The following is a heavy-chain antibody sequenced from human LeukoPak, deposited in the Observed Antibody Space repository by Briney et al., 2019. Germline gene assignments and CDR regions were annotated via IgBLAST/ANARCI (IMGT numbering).Heavy chain of an antibody. D-gene: IGHD6-13*01. CDR2: ISYDGSNK. J-gene: IGHJ6*02. CDR3: AKEVAAAGTFYYYYYGMDV. CDR1: GFTFSSYG. V-gene: IGHV3-30*18. Sequence: GRSLRLSSAASGFTFSSYGMHWVRQAPGKGLEWVAVISYDGSNKYYADSVKGRFTISRDNSKNTLYLQMNSLRAEDTAVYYCAKEVAAAGTFYYYYYGMDVWGQGTTVTVSS.